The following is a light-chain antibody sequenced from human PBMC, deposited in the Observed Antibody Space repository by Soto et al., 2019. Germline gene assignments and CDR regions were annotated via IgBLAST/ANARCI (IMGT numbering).Light chain of an antibody. CDR3: DHYCSSPRT. CDR2: AAS. Sequence: DIQMTQSPSSVSAPVGDRVTISCRASQDISKWLAWFQQKPGKAPKLLISAASTLQSELPSRFIGSGSGTELSLTTPCLDPGGIGSYYGDHYCSSPRTVGQG. J-gene: IGKJ2*02. V-gene: IGKV1-12*01. CDR1: QDISKW.